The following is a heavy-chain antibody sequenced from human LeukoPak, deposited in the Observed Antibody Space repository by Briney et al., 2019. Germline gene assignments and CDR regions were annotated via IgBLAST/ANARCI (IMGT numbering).Heavy chain of an antibody. CDR1: GYTFTSYG. V-gene: IGHV1-18*01. CDR2: ISAYNGGT. CDR3: ARELVTTPYYFDY. J-gene: IGHJ4*02. Sequence: ASVKVSCKASGYTFTSYGISWVRQAPGQGLEWMAWISAYNGGTVYAQRLQDRVTITSDTSTNTAYMELRSLTSDDTAVYYCARELVTTPYYFDYWGQGTLVTVSS. D-gene: IGHD5-12*01.